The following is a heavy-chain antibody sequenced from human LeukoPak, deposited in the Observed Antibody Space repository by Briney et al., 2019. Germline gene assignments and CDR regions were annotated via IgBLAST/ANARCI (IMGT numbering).Heavy chain of an antibody. Sequence: ASVKVSCKASGGTLSSYAISWVRQAPGQGLEWMGGIIPIFGTANYAQKFQGRVTITADKSTSTAYMELSSLRSEDTAVYYCARGDCSSTSCYASWFDPWGQGTLVTVSS. CDR2: IIPIFGTA. CDR1: GGTLSSYA. D-gene: IGHD2-2*01. V-gene: IGHV1-69*06. J-gene: IGHJ5*02. CDR3: ARGDCSSTSCYASWFDP.